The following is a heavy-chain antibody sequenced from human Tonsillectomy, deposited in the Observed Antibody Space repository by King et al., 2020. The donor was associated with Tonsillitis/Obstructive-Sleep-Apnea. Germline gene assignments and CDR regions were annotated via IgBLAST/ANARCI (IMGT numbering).Heavy chain of an antibody. CDR3: ARDSFGSGGVDAFDI. CDR1: GFTFSSYW. CDR2: IKQDGSEK. D-gene: IGHD3-10*01. Sequence: QLVQSGGGLVQPGGSLRLSCAASGFTFSSYWMSWVRQAPGKGLEWVANIKQDGSEKYLVDSVKGRFTISRKNAKNLLYLQMNTLRADDTAVYYCARDSFGSGGVDAFDIWGQGTMVTVSS. V-gene: IGHV3-7*04. J-gene: IGHJ3*02.